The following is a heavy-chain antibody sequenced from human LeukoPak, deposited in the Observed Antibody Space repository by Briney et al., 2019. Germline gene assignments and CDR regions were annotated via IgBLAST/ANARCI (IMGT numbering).Heavy chain of an antibody. CDR2: INHSGST. CDR3: ARHRSYFDY. J-gene: IGHJ4*02. D-gene: IGHD1-14*01. CDR1: GGSFSNYY. Sequence: PSETLSLTCAVYGGSFSNYYWSWIRQPPGKGLEWIGEINHSGSTNYNPSLKSRVTISVDTSKNQFSLKLSSVTAADTAVYYCARHRSYFDYWGQGTLVTVSS. V-gene: IGHV4-34*01.